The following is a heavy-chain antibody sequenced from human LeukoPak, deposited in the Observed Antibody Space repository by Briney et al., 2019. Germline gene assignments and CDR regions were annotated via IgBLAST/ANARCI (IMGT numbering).Heavy chain of an antibody. CDR2: IRYDGSNK. V-gene: IGHV3-30*02. CDR1: GVTFSSYG. D-gene: IGHD3-9*01. Sequence: GGSLRLSCAASGVTFSSYGMHGVRQAPDKGLEWVAFIRYDGSNKYYADSVKGRFTISRDNSKNTLYLQMNSLRAEDTAVYYCAKGYYDILTGLDYWGQGTLVTVSS. J-gene: IGHJ4*02. CDR3: AKGYYDILTGLDY.